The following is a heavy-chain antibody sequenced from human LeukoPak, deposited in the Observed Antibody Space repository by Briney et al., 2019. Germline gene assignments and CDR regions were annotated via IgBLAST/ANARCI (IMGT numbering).Heavy chain of an antibody. D-gene: IGHD3-22*01. Sequence: PGGSLRLSCAASGFTFSRYGMHWVRQAPGKGLEWVTAISYDGSNKYYADSVKGRFTISRDNSKNTLYVQMNSLRAEDTAVYYCAREPTYYYDSSGYVFDYWGQGTLVTVSS. CDR3: AREPTYYYDSSGYVFDY. V-gene: IGHV3-30*04. J-gene: IGHJ4*02. CDR1: GFTFSRYG. CDR2: ISYDGSNK.